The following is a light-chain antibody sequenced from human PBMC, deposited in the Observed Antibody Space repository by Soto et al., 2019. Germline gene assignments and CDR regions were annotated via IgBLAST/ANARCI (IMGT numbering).Light chain of an antibody. V-gene: IGKV3-20*01. CDR3: QQLGT. J-gene: IGKJ1*01. Sequence: EIVLTQSPGTLSLSPGERATLSCRASQSVSSNYLAWYQQKPGQAPRLLIFGASSRDTGIPDRFSGSGSGTDFTLTISRLEPEDFAVYYCQQLGTFGQGTKVEIK. CDR2: GAS. CDR1: QSVSSNY.